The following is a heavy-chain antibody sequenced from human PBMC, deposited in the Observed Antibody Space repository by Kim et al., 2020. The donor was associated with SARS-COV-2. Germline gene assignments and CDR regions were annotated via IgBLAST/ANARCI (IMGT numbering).Heavy chain of an antibody. CDR3: GVLCFGELNHAFYF. J-gene: IGHJ3*01. CDR2: ISAYNGNT. CDR1: GYTFTSHG. D-gene: IGHD3-10*01. Sequence: ASVKVSCKASGYTFTSHGISWVRQAPGQGLEWMGWISAYNGNTNYAQKIQGRVTMTTDTSTSTAYMQLRRLRSDDTAVYYCGVLCFGELNHAFYFWGQGT. V-gene: IGHV1-18*01.